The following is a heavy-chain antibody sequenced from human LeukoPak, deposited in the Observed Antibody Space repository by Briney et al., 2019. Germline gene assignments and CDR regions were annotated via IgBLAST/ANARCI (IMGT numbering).Heavy chain of an antibody. Sequence: GGSLRLSCAGSGFTFSDFWMTWVRQTPGKGLEWVANIKEDGTERNLVDSVKGRFTISRDNTKNLLFLEMNNLRGDDTAIYYCVRESRPGGAMGLYHNLDYWGQGTLVAVSS. CDR1: GFTFSDFW. V-gene: IGHV3-7*01. D-gene: IGHD1-1*01. J-gene: IGHJ4*02. CDR3: VRESRPGGAMGLYHNLDY. CDR2: IKEDGTER.